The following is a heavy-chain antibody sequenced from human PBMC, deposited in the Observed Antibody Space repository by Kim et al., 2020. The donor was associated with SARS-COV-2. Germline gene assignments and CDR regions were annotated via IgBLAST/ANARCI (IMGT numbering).Heavy chain of an antibody. Sequence: GGSLRLSCAASGFTFSAYGMHWIRQAPGKGLEWVAVIWYDESSKYYGDSVEGRFTISRDTSKNMLYLQMHNLRAEDTAMYYCAKDQASRRGTTCGGNCYPDYWGQGTLVTISS. CDR1: GFTFSAYG. D-gene: IGHD2-21*02. V-gene: IGHV3-33*06. CDR3: AKDQASRRGTTCGGNCYPDY. J-gene: IGHJ4*02. CDR2: IWYDESSK.